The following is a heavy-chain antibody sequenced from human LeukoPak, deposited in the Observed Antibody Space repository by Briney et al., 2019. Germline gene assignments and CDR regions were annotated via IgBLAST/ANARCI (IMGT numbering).Heavy chain of an antibody. Sequence: GGSLRLSCAASGFTFSSYSMNWVRQAPGKGLEWVSYISSSSSTIYYADSVKGRFTISRDNAKNSLYLQMNSLRAEDTAVYYCARETGDSPFDYWGQGTLVTVSS. V-gene: IGHV3-48*04. J-gene: IGHJ4*02. CDR3: ARETGDSPFDY. CDR1: GFTFSSYS. CDR2: ISSSSSTI. D-gene: IGHD7-27*01.